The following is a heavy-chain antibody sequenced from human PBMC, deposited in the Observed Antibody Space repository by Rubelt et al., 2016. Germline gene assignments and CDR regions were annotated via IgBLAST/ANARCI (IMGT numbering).Heavy chain of an antibody. D-gene: IGHD1-14*01. V-gene: IGHV7-4-1*02. CDR2: INTNTGHP. Sequence: QVQLVQSGSELKKPGASVKVSCKTSGYTFTTYAMNWVRQAPGQGLEWMGWINTNTGHPTYDQGVTGRFVFYLDTSVSTAYLQISSLRPEDTAVYYCARGGVLGIFWGQGTLVTVSS. J-gene: IGHJ4*02. CDR3: ARGGVLGIF. CDR1: GYTFTTYA.